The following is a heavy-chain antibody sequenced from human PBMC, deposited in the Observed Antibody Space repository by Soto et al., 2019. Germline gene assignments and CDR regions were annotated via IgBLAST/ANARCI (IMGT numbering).Heavy chain of an antibody. V-gene: IGHV3-9*01. D-gene: IGHD6-6*01. J-gene: IGHJ6*03. CDR1: GFTFDDYA. CDR2: ISWNSGSI. CDR3: AKDIAARPLGPYYYYMDV. Sequence: GGSLRLSCAASGFTFDDYAMHWVRQAPGKGLEWVSGISWNSGSIGYADSVKGRFTISRDNAKNSLYLQMNSLRAEDTALYYCAKDIAARPLGPYYYYMDVWGKGTTVTVSS.